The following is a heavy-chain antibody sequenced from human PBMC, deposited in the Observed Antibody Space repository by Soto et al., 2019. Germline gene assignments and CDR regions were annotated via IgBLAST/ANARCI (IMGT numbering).Heavy chain of an antibody. J-gene: IGHJ4*02. D-gene: IGHD1-26*01. CDR2: IKQDGSEK. Sequence: EVQLVESGGDLVQPGGSLKLSCAASGFIFADSAFHWVRQAPGKGLEWVANIKQDGSEKYYVDSVKGRFTISRDNAKNSLYLQMNGLRADDTAVYYCASESSSGTSDYWGQGTLVTVSS. V-gene: IGHV3-7*03. CDR1: GFIFADSA. CDR3: ASESSSGTSDY.